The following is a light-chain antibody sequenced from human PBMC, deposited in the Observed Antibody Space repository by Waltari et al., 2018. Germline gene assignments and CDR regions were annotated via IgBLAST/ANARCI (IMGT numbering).Light chain of an antibody. CDR1: QSVGSN. J-gene: IGKJ2*01. V-gene: IGKV3-15*01. CDR2: AAS. CDR3: QQYNNWPPYT. Sequence: DIVMTQSPATLSVSPGERATLSCRASQSVGSNFAWYQQKPGQALRLLIFAASRRATGIPARFSGSGSGTEFTLTIGSLQSEDFAVYYCQQYNNWPPYTFGQGTKLEIK.